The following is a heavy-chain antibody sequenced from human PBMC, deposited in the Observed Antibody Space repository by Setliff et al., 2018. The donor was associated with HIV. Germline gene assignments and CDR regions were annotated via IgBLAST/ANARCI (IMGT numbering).Heavy chain of an antibody. CDR1: GFNFNNHA. Sequence: SLRLSCAASGFNFNNHAMHWVRQAPGKGPECVAVISDDGSAKYYGDSVKGRFTISRDNSKDTLYLQMNSLRDEDTAVYFCAKDGSDNFWSGYYVVARRGMDVWGQGTTVTVSS. J-gene: IGHJ6*02. CDR2: ISDDGSAK. V-gene: IGHV3-30*04. CDR3: AKDGSDNFWSGYYVVARRGMDV. D-gene: IGHD3-3*01.